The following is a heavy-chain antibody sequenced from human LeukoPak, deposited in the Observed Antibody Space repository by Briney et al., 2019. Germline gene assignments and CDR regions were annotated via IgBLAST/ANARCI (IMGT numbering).Heavy chain of an antibody. Sequence: PSETLSLTCAVYGGSFSGYYWSWIRQPPGKGLEWIGEINHSGTTNYNPSLKSRVTISVDTSKNQFSLKLSSVTAADTAVYYCARDRGGLDLFDYWGQGTLVTVSS. CDR2: INHSGTT. CDR1: GGSFSGYY. J-gene: IGHJ4*02. D-gene: IGHD4-23*01. CDR3: ARDRGGLDLFDY. V-gene: IGHV4-34*01.